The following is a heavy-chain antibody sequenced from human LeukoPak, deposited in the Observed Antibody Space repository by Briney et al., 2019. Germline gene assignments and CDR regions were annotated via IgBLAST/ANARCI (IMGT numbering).Heavy chain of an antibody. Sequence: SETLSLTCAVSGGSISSYYWTWMRRPPRRGLEWVGRIYINGSANYNPSLTRVVTISVDTSENQFSLRLGAVVASDTAVYYCARGVVVTAKATRRTSADNYWGQGTLVTVSS. CDR1: GGSISSYY. J-gene: IGHJ4*02. CDR2: IYINGSA. V-gene: IGHV4-4*07. CDR3: ARGVVVTAKATRRTSADNY. D-gene: IGHD2-21*02.